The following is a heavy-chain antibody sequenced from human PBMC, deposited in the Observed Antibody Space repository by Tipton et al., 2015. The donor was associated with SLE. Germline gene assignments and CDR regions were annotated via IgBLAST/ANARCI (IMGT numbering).Heavy chain of an antibody. J-gene: IGHJ5*02. V-gene: IGHV4-34*01. D-gene: IGHD3-3*01. CDR3: AKLTSRITIFGVAMGWFDP. CDR1: GASFSGYS. Sequence: TLSLTCAVYGASFSGYSWTWIRQPPGRGLEWIGEISHSGSTLYNPSLKGRVTISGDKSKNQFSLKLTSVTAADTAMYYCAKLTSRITIFGVAMGWFDPWGQGTLVTVSS. CDR2: ISHSGST.